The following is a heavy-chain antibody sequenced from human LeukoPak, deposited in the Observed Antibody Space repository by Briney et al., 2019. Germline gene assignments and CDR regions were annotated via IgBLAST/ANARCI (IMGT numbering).Heavy chain of an antibody. D-gene: IGHD2/OR15-2a*01. J-gene: IGHJ5*02. Sequence: GGSLRLSCAASGFTFRTYEMNWVRQAPGKGLEWVSSLSSTSSDKRYAESVTGRFTISRDNPKNSVYLQMNSLRVEDTAVYYCARQGRSYINPNRGWFDPWGQGTQVIVSS. CDR1: GFTFRTYE. CDR3: ARQGRSYINPNRGWFDP. V-gene: IGHV3-21*06. CDR2: LSSTSSDK.